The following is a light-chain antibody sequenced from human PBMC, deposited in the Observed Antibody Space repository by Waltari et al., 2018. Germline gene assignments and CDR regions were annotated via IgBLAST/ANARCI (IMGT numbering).Light chain of an antibody. CDR2: DVS. CDR3: CSYAARYTLV. CDR1: SSAVGGYNY. V-gene: IGLV2-11*01. J-gene: IGLJ2*01. Sequence: QSALTPPRSVSGSPGQSVTISCTGTSSAVGGYNYFSCYQLHPGKPPKSIMYDVSERPSGVPDRFSGSKSGNTASLTISGLQAEDEADYYCCSYAARYTLVFGGGTKLTVL.